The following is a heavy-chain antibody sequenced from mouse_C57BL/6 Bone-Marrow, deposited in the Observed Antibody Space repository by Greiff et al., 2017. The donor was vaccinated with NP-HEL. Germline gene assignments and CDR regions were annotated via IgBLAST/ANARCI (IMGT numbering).Heavy chain of an antibody. CDR2: INSYGGST. CDR3: ARYDYSNYEAMDY. J-gene: IGHJ4*01. Sequence: EVMLVESGGGLVQPGASLKLSCESNEYEFPSHDMSWVRQTPEKRLELVAAINSYGGSTYYPDTMKRRFILSRDNTTKTLYLQMSSLRPEDTASDYCARYDYSNYEAMDYWGQGTAVTVTS. D-gene: IGHD2-5*01. CDR1: EYEFPSHD. V-gene: IGHV5-2*01.